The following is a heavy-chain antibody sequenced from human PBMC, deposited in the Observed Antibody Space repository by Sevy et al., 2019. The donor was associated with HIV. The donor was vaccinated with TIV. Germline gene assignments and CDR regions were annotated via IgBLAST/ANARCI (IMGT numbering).Heavy chain of an antibody. D-gene: IGHD3-10*01. CDR2: IRSSSSNI. CDR1: GITFSYYS. Sequence: GGSLRLSCVGSGITFSYYSMNWVRQAPVKGLEWVSSIRSSSSNIHYADSVKGRFTISRDNAKKSLYLQMNSLRAEDTTVYYCARDRDGSGSSGGYGMDVWGQGTTVTVSS. J-gene: IGHJ6*02. V-gene: IGHV3-21*01. CDR3: ARDRDGSGSSGGYGMDV.